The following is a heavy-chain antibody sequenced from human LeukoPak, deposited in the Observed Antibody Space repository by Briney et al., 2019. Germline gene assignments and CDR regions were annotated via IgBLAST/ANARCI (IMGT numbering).Heavy chain of an antibody. CDR3: ARDFFHSDISRPFDY. Sequence: GGSLRLSCAASGLTFSSHWMHWVRQAPGKGLVWVSRITNDGSSTTYADSVKGRFTISRDNAKDSLYLQMNSLRAEDSAVYYCARDFFHSDISRPFDYWGQGTLVTVSS. CDR2: ITNDGSST. V-gene: IGHV3-74*01. J-gene: IGHJ4*02. D-gene: IGHD3-3*02. CDR1: GLTFSSHW.